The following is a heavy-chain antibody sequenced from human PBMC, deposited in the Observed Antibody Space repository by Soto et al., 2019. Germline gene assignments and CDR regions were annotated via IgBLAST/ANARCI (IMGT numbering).Heavy chain of an antibody. J-gene: IGHJ4*02. CDR3: ARADTTIVPLAQ. CDR2: IIPIFGTA. Sequence: SVKVSCKASGGTFSSYAISWVRQAPGQGLEWMGGIIPIFGTANYAQKFQGRVTITADESTSTAYMELSSLRSADTAVYYCARADTTIVPLAQWGQGTLVTVSS. V-gene: IGHV1-69*13. CDR1: GGTFSSYA. D-gene: IGHD3-10*01.